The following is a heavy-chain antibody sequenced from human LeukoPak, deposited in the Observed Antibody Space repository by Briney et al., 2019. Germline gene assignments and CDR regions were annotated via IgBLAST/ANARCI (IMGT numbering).Heavy chain of an antibody. J-gene: IGHJ4*02. D-gene: IGHD3-22*01. V-gene: IGHV3-7*01. CDR2: IKQDGTEK. Sequence: GRSLRLSCAASGFAFSTYAMHWVRQAPGKGLEWVANIKQDGTEKLYVDSVKGRFTISRDNAKNSLYLQMNSLRAEDTAVYFCAGGRGWLVDYWGQGTRVTVSS. CDR1: GFAFSTYA. CDR3: AGGRGWLVDY.